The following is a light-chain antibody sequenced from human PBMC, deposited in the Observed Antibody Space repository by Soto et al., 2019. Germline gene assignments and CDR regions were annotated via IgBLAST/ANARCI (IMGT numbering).Light chain of an antibody. CDR2: GSS. J-gene: IGKJ1*01. CDR1: QSLNSFY. CDR3: QQYDISPRT. Sequence: EIVLTQSPGPLSLSPGERATLSCRASQSLNSFYLAWYQKKPGQAPRLLFYGSSNSATCIPDRFSGSGSGTDFTLTISRLDPEDFAVYYFQQYDISPRTFGQGTKVEVK. V-gene: IGKV3-20*01.